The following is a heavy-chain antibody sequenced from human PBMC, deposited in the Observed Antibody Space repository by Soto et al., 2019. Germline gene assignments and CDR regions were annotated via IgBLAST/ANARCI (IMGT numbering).Heavy chain of an antibody. Sequence: GSLRLSCAASGFSFSYYNMNWVRQAPGKGLEWVSYISYSSSYIYYTDSVKGRFTISRDNAKNSLYLQMNSLRAEDTAVYFCARSGYCSGGSCYSDSWGRGTLVTVSS. V-gene: IGHV3-21*01. J-gene: IGHJ4*02. CDR3: ARSGYCSGGSCYSDS. CDR2: ISYSSSYI. CDR1: GFSFSYYN. D-gene: IGHD2-15*01.